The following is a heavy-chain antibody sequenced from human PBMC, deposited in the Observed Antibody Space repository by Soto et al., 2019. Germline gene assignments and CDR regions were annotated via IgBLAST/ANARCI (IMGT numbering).Heavy chain of an antibody. Sequence: SVKVSCKASGGTCSSYAISWVRQAPGQGLEWMGGIIPIFGTANYAQKFQGRVTITADESTSTAYMELSSLRSEDTAVYYCARSTIFGVVITTGPRSFDIWGQGTMVTVSS. CDR3: ARSTIFGVVITTGPRSFDI. CDR1: GGTCSSYA. J-gene: IGHJ3*02. CDR2: IIPIFGTA. D-gene: IGHD3-3*01. V-gene: IGHV1-69*13.